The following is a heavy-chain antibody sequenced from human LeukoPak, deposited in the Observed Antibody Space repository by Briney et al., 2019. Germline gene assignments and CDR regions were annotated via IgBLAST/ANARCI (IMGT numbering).Heavy chain of an antibody. CDR3: ARDWGYSGSYLFDY. D-gene: IGHD1-26*01. CDR2: INPNSGGT. V-gene: IGHV1-2*02. J-gene: IGHJ4*02. Sequence: GASVKVSCKSSGYTFTGYFVHWVRQAPGQGLEWMGWINPNSGGTNYAQKFQGRVTMTRDTSISTAYMELSRLRSDDTAGYYCARDWGYSGSYLFDYWGQGTLVTVSS. CDR1: GYTFTGYF.